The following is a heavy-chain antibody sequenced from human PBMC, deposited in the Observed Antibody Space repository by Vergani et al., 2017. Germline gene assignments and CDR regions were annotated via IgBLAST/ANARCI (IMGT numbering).Heavy chain of an antibody. V-gene: IGHV1-8*01. CDR1: GYTFTSYD. Sequence: QVQLVQSGAEVKKPGASVKVSCKAFGYTFTSYDINWVRQATGQGLEWMGWMNPNSGNTGYAQKFQGRVTMTRNTSISTAYMELSSLRSEDTAVYYCARVEFVVGGSRAGNVWGQGTTVTVSS. CDR3: ARVEFVVGGSRAGNV. J-gene: IGHJ6*02. D-gene: IGHD2-15*01. CDR2: MNPNSGNT.